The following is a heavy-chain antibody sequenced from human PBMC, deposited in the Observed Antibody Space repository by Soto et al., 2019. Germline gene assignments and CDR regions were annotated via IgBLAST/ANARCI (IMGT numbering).Heavy chain of an antibody. J-gene: IGHJ6*02. CDR3: ARDPVDLFGYLDV. D-gene: IGHD2-21*01. CDR1: EGTFASYS. Sequence: QEELVQSGAEVKKPGSSVNVSCRTSEGTFASYSITWLRQAPGQRLEWMGEIIPLMRTVNYAQKFQHRVTITGDRSTSTVYMALSSLRSDDTAVYYCARDPVDLFGYLDVWGQGTPVTVSS. V-gene: IGHV1-69*06. CDR2: IIPLMRTV.